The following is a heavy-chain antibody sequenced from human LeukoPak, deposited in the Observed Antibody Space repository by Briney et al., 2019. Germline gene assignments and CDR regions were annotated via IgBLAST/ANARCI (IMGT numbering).Heavy chain of an antibody. CDR3: ASYNPYY. Sequence: PGGSLRLSCAASGFTFSSYGMHWVRQAPGKGLEWVAVISYDGSNKYYADSVKGRFTISRDNSKNTLYLQTNSLRAEDTAVYYCASYNPYYWGQGTLVTVSS. J-gene: IGHJ4*02. CDR2: ISYDGSNK. V-gene: IGHV3-33*05. CDR1: GFTFSSYG. D-gene: IGHD1-1*01.